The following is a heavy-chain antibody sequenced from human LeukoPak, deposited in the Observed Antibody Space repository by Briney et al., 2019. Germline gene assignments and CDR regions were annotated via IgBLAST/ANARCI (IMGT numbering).Heavy chain of an antibody. D-gene: IGHD5-12*01. J-gene: IGHJ5*02. V-gene: IGHV4-30-2*01. CDR2: IYHSGST. Sequence: PSQTLSLTCAVSGGSISSGGYSWSWIRQPPGKGLEWIGYIYHSGSTYYNLSLKSRVTISVDRSKNQFSLKLSSVTAADTAAYYCARGYSGYDCWFDPWGQGTLVTVSS. CDR3: ARGYSGYDCWFDP. CDR1: GGSISSGGYS.